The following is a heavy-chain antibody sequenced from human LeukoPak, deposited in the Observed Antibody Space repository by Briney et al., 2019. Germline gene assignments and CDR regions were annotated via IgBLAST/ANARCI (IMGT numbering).Heavy chain of an antibody. D-gene: IGHD3-16*01. V-gene: IGHV3-74*01. CDR2: DGSST. CDR1: GFTFSAHW. Sequence: PGGSLRLSCAVSGFTFSAHWMHWVRQGPGKGVVWVSGDGSSTSYADSVKGRFTISRDNAKNSLYLQMNSLRAEDAAVYYCASQSFGRFDPWGQGTRVTVSS. J-gene: IGHJ5*02. CDR3: ASQSFGRFDP.